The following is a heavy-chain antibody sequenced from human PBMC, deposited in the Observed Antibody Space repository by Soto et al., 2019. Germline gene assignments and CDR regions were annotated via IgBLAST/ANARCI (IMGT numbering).Heavy chain of an antibody. CDR2: IYYSGST. D-gene: IGHD7-27*01. CDR3: AKNWNWGSLVH. CDR1: GGSISSYY. V-gene: IGHV4-59*08. J-gene: IGHJ4*02. Sequence: SETLSLTCTVSGGSISSYYWSWIRQAPGKGLEWIGYIYYSGSTNYTPSLKSRVTVSIDTSKSPVSLRLRSVTAADTTVYYCAKNWNWGSLVHWGQGTLVTVSS.